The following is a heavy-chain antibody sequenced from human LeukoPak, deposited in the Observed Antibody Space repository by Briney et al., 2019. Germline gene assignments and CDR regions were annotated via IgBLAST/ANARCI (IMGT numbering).Heavy chain of an antibody. Sequence: GGSLRLSCAGSGFTFSDSAMSWVRQASGRGLEWVSLISASGGNSYYADSVKGRFTVSRDSSKNTLLLQMNSPRAEDTAVYYCARDIELSCWGQGTLVTVSS. V-gene: IGHV3-23*01. J-gene: IGHJ4*02. CDR1: GFTFSDSA. CDR2: ISASGGNS. D-gene: IGHD1-26*01. CDR3: ARDIELSC.